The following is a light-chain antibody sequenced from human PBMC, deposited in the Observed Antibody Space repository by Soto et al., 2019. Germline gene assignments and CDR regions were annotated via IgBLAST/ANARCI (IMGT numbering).Light chain of an antibody. CDR2: SAS. Sequence: EIVLTQSPGTLSLSPGERATLSCRASQSVSNRYLAWYQQKPGQAPRLLIYSASSRATAIPDRFSGSGSGTDFTLTISRLEPEDFAMYYCHHYDHSPPINFGQGTRLEI. CDR3: HHYDHSPPIN. J-gene: IGKJ5*01. V-gene: IGKV3-20*01. CDR1: QSVSNRY.